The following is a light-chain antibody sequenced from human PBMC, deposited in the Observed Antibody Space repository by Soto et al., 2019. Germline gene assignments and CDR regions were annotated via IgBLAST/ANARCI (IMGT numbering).Light chain of an antibody. CDR1: QGISRS. V-gene: IGKV1-27*01. J-gene: IGKJ4*01. CDR3: QKYDSAPLT. CDR2: AAS. Sequence: DVPMTQSPSSLSASVGDRVTITCRANQGISRSLAWYQQKPGKAPKLLIYAASTLQSGVPSRFSGSGSGTDFTLTISSLKPEDVAIYYCQKYDSAPLTFGGGTKVEIK.